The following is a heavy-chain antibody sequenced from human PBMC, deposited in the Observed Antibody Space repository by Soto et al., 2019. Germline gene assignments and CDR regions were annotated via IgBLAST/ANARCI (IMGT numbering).Heavy chain of an antibody. CDR1: GFTFSSYA. V-gene: IGHV3-23*01. J-gene: IGHJ4*02. Sequence: GGSLRLSCAASGFTFSSYAMSWVRQAPGKGLEWVSAISGSGGSTYYADSVKGRFTISRDNSKNTLYLQMNSLRAEDTAVYYCAGKEDTAMVKTILFDYWGQGTLVTVSS. CDR3: AGKEDTAMVKTILFDY. CDR2: ISGSGGST. D-gene: IGHD5-18*01.